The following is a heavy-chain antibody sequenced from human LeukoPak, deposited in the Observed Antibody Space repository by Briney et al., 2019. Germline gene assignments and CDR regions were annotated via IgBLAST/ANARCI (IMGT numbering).Heavy chain of an antibody. CDR2: ISAYNGNT. CDR1: GHTFTNYG. V-gene: IGHV1-18*01. CDR3: TRVSNWFDP. J-gene: IGHJ5*02. Sequence: GASVKVSCKASGHTFTNYGIGWVRQAPGQGLEWMGWISAYNGNTNYAQKVQGRVTMTTDTSTSTAYMELRSLRSDDTAVYYCTRVSNWFDPWGQGTQVTVSS.